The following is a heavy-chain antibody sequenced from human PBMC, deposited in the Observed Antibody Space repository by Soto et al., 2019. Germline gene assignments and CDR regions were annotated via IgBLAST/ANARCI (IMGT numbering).Heavy chain of an antibody. CDR2: ISSSSSTI. D-gene: IGHD4-17*01. CDR1: GFTFSTYH. J-gene: IGHJ6*02. V-gene: IGHV3-48*02. CDR3: ARADYPNYYYYGLDV. Sequence: PGGSLRLSCAASGFTFSTYHMNWVRQAPGRGLEWVSYISSSSSTIYYADSVEGRFTISRDNAKSSLYLQMNSLRDEDTAVYYCARADYPNYYYYGLDVWGQGTTVTVSS.